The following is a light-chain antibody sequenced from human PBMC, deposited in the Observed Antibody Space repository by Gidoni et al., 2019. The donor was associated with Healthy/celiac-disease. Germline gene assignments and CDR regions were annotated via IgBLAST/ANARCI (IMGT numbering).Light chain of an antibody. CDR1: SSDVGSYNL. Sequence: QSALTQPASASGAPGQSIPISCTGTSSDVGSYNLFSWYQPHPGKAPKPMIYEVSKRPSGVSNRFSCSKSCNTASLTISGLQAEDESDYYCCSYAGSSTHVVFGGGTKLTVL. J-gene: IGLJ2*01. V-gene: IGLV2-23*02. CDR2: EVS. CDR3: CSYAGSSTHVV.